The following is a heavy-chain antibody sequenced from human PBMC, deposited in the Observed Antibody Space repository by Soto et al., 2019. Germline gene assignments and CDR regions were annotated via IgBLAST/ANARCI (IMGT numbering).Heavy chain of an antibody. V-gene: IGHV3-15*07. J-gene: IGHJ4*02. D-gene: IGHD1-1*01. CDR2: VKTKAEGETT. CDR3: TSRIRTTNDY. CDR1: GFSFTNAW. Sequence: EVQLVESGGGLVKPGESLRLSCAASGFSFTNAWMNWVRQAPGKGPEWVGRVKTKAEGETTDYGAPAKGRFTISRDDSISTVYLQMNSLKIEDTAVYYCTSRIRTTNDYWGQGTLVTVSS.